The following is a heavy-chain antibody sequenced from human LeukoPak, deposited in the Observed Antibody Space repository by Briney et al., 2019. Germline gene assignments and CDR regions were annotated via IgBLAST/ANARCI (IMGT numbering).Heavy chain of an antibody. D-gene: IGHD6-19*01. V-gene: IGHV3-48*03. CDR3: AREMVAVAGTFFDY. CDR1: GFTFSSYE. CDR2: ISSSDNTI. J-gene: IGHJ4*02. Sequence: GGSLRLSCAASGFTFSSYEMNWVRQAPGKGLEWVAYISSSDNTIYYADSVKGRFTISRDNAKNLLYLQMNSLRAEDTAVYYCAREMVAVAGTFFDYWGQGTLVTVSS.